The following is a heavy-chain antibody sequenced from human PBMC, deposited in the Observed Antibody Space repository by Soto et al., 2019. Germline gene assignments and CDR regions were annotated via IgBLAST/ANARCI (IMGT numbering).Heavy chain of an antibody. CDR1: GFTFSSYS. CDR2: ISSSSSYI. V-gene: IGHV3-21*01. CDR3: AIHSVAPQARYYYYYYYMDV. Sequence: GGSLRLSCAASGFTFSSYSMNWVRQAPGKGLEWVSSISSSSSYIYYADSVKGRFTISRDNAKNSLYLQMNSLRAEDTAVYYCAIHSVAPQARYYYYYYYMDVWGKGTTVTVSS. J-gene: IGHJ6*03.